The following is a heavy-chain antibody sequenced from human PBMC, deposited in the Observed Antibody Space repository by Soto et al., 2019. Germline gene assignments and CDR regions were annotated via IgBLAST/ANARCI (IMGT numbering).Heavy chain of an antibody. D-gene: IGHD6-13*01. J-gene: IGHJ3*02. CDR3: ARGRESSSWTSFAAFDI. CDR2: MNPNSGNT. Sequence: GASVKVSCKASGYTFTSYDINWVRQATGQGLEWMGWMNPNSGNTGYAQKFQGRVTMTRNTSISTAYMELSSLRSEDTAVYYCARGRESSSWTSFAAFDIWGQGTMVTVS. V-gene: IGHV1-8*01. CDR1: GYTFTSYD.